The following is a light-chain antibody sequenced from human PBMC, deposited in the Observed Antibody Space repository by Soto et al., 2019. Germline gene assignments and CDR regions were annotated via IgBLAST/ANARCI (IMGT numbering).Light chain of an antibody. V-gene: IGKV3-15*01. CDR3: QQYNNWPERT. J-gene: IGKJ1*01. Sequence: EIVVTPSASTLSASPGERATLSWRASQSVSSNLAWYQQKPGQAPRLLIYGASTRATGIPARFSGSGSGTEFTITISSLQSEDFAVFYCQQYNNWPERTFGQGTKVDI. CDR2: GAS. CDR1: QSVSSN.